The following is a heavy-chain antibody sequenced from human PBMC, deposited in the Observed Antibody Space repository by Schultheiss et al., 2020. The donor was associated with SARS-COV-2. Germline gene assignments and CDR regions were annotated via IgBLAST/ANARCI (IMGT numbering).Heavy chain of an antibody. Sequence: GGSLRLSCAASGFTFGDYAMSWVRQAPGKGLEWVSAISGSGVSTFFADPVKGRFTISRDNSKNTLYLQMNSLRAEDTAVYYCARHEPLTDWYFDLWGRGTLVTVSS. J-gene: IGHJ2*01. CDR2: ISGSGVST. V-gene: IGHV3-23*01. CDR1: GFTFGDYA. D-gene: IGHD7-27*01. CDR3: ARHEPLTDWYFDL.